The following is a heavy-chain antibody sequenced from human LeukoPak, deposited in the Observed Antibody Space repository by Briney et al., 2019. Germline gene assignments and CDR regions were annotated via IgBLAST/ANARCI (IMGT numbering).Heavy chain of an antibody. CDR2: AHYSGST. J-gene: IGHJ6*03. V-gene: IGHV4-39*07. CDR1: GGSISSSCCS. Sequence: SETLSLTCTVSGGSISSSCCSWGWIRQPPGKGLEWIGSAHYSGSTYYNPSLKSRVTISVDTSKNQFSLKPSSVTAADTAVYYCARLTGTYYYYYMDVWGKGTTVTVSS. D-gene: IGHD1-7*01. CDR3: ARLTGTYYYYYMDV.